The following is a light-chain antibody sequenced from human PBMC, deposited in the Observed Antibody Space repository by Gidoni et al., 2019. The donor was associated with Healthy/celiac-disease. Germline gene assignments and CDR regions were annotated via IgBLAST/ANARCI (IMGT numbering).Light chain of an antibody. Sequence: QSALTQPASVFGSPGQSITISCTGTSRDVGSYNLVSWYQQYPGKAPKLIIYEGTKRPSGVSDRFSGSKSGNTASLTISGLQAEDEADYYCCSYGGSITRVVFGGGTKLTVL. CDR1: SRDVGSYNL. CDR3: CSYGGSITRVV. V-gene: IGLV2-23*01. CDR2: EGT. J-gene: IGLJ2*01.